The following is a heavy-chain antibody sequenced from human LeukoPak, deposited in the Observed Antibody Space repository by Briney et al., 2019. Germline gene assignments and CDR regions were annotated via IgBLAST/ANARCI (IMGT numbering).Heavy chain of an antibody. J-gene: IGHJ4*02. V-gene: IGHV4-61*10. CDR2: IYYSGST. Sequence: SETLSLTCTVSGGSISSGSYYWSWIRQPAGKGLEWIGYIYYSGSTNYNPSLKSRVTISVDTSKNQFSLKLSSVTAADTAVYYCARGAPSSGCDYWGQGTLVTVSS. CDR1: GGSISSGSYY. D-gene: IGHD6-19*01. CDR3: ARGAPSSGCDY.